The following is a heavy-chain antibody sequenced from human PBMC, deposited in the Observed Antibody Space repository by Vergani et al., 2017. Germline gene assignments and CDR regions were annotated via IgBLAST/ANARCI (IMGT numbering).Heavy chain of an antibody. D-gene: IGHD3-10*01. CDR3: ARDSWTSELRGVYWFDT. CDR1: CGSITSGSFY. Sequence: QVQLHESGPGLVKPSQTLSLTCTVSCGSITSGSFYWSWIRQPAGKGLEWIGRIHSSGTTNYNPSLKSRVPLSVDTSKNQLSLRMTSVTAADTAVYYCARDSWTSELRGVYWFDTWGQGTLVSVSS. J-gene: IGHJ5*02. V-gene: IGHV4-61*02. CDR2: IHSSGTT.